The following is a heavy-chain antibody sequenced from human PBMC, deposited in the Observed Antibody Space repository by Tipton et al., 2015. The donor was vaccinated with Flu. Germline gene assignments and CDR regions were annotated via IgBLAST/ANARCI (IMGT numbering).Heavy chain of an antibody. Sequence: VQLVQSGGGLVQPGRSLRLSCAASGFTFDDYAMHWVRQAPGKGLEWVSGISWNSGSIGYADSVKGRFTISRDNAKNSLYLQMNSLRAEDTALYYCAKGHSGYSSSWYGDYWGQGTLVTVSS. CDR1: GFTFDDYA. CDR3: AKGHSGYSSSWYGDY. V-gene: IGHV3-9*01. CDR2: ISWNSGSI. J-gene: IGHJ4*02. D-gene: IGHD6-13*01.